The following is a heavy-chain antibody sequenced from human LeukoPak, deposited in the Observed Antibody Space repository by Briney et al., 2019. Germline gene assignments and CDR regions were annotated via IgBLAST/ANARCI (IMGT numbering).Heavy chain of an antibody. CDR1: GFTFSSHS. Sequence: GGSLRLSCAASGFTFSSHSMNWVRQAPGKGLEWVSSISSSSSHKYYAESVKGRFTISRDNAKNSLYLQMNSLSAEDTAVYSCVRGAANDYDFDHWGQGTLVTVSS. V-gene: IGHV3-21*01. J-gene: IGHJ4*02. CDR3: VRGAANDYDFDH. D-gene: IGHD5-12*01. CDR2: ISSSSSHK.